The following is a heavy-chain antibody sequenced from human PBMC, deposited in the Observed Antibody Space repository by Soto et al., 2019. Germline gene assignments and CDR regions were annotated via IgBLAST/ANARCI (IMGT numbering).Heavy chain of an antibody. D-gene: IGHD2-15*01. Sequence: PGGPLRLSCAASGLSVGSNHMTWVRQAPGKGLEWVSIISSGSTTFYADSVKGRFTVSSDQSTNTLYLQMNSLRVEDTAVYWCARGTCTYASCFTFDHWGQGTLVTVSS. CDR1: GLSVGSNH. J-gene: IGHJ4*02. V-gene: IGHV3-66*01. CDR3: ARGTCTYASCFTFDH. CDR2: ISSGSTT.